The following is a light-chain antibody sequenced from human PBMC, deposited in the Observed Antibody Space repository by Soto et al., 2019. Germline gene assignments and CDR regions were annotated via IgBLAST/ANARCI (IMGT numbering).Light chain of an antibody. CDR2: EVS. CDR3: SSDRGSNDFTVV. Sequence: QSALTQPPSASGSPGQSVTISCTGTSSDVGAYNYFSCFQQHPGKAPKLLIYEVSKRRSGVPDRFSGAKSGNTAALTVSGLQAGDEADYYCSSDRGSNDFTVVFGGGTKLTVL. V-gene: IGLV2-8*01. J-gene: IGLJ2*01. CDR1: SSDVGAYNY.